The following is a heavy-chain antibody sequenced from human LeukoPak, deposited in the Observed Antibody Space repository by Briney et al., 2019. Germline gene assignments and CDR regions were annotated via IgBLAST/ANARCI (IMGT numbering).Heavy chain of an antibody. Sequence: SETLSFTCAVYGGSFSGYYWSWIRQPPGKGLEWIGEINHSGSTNYNPSLKSRVTISVDTSKNQFSLKLSSVTAADTAVYYCAREDADCSGGSCYYYYGMDVWGQGTTVTVSS. V-gene: IGHV4-34*01. J-gene: IGHJ6*02. CDR2: INHSGST. D-gene: IGHD2-15*01. CDR3: AREDADCSGGSCYYYYGMDV. CDR1: GGSFSGYY.